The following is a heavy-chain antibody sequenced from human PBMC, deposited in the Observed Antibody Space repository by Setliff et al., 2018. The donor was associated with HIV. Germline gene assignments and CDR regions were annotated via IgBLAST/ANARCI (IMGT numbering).Heavy chain of an antibody. V-gene: IGHV3-43*01. CDR3: AKEGRTTSAFDV. Sequence: PEGSLRLSCAASGFNFNDYTMHWVRQGPGKTLEWVSLISWDRYTTNYADSVKGRFTISRDNSKDSLYLQMNSLRIEDTALYYCAKEGRTTSAFDVWGQGTMGTVSS. D-gene: IGHD1-1*01. J-gene: IGHJ3*01. CDR2: ISWDRYTT. CDR1: GFNFNDYT.